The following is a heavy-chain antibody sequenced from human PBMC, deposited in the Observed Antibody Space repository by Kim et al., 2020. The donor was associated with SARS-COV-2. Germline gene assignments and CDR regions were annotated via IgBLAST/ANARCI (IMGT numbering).Heavy chain of an antibody. Sequence: SETLSLTCTVSGGSISSYYWSWIRQPPGKGLEWIGYIYYSGSTNYNPSLKSRVTISVDTSKNQFSLKLSSVTAADTAVYYCARAGFGELKWGRPEYYYYGMDVWGQGTTVTVSS. J-gene: IGHJ6*02. CDR3: ARAGFGELKWGRPEYYYYGMDV. CDR1: GGSISSYY. D-gene: IGHD3-10*01. CDR2: IYYSGST. V-gene: IGHV4-59*01.